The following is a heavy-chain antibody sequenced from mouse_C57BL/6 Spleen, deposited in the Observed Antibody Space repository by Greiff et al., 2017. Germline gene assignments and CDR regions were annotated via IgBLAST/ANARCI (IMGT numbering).Heavy chain of an antibody. D-gene: IGHD1-1*01. CDR2: ISSGSSTI. Sequence: VQLQESGGGLVKPGGSLKLSCAASGFTFSDYGMHWVRQAPGKWLGWVAYISSGSSTIYYANTVKCRFTISRDNAKNTLILQMTSLRSEDTAMYYCARGYYGSSDYFDYWGQGTTLTVSS. CDR3: ARGYYGSSDYFDY. CDR1: GFTFSDYG. V-gene: IGHV5-17*01. J-gene: IGHJ2*01.